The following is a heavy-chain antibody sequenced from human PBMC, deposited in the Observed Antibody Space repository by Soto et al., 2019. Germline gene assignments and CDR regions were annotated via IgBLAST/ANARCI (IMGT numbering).Heavy chain of an antibody. J-gene: IGHJ4*02. CDR3: ARLGYPPAAGTDY. Sequence: SETLSLTCAVSGGSISSGGYSWSWIRQPPGKGLEWIGYIYHSGSTYYNPSLKSRVTISVDTSKNQFSLKLSSVTAADTAVYYCARLGYPPAAGTDYWGQGTLVTVSS. CDR1: GGSISSGGYS. V-gene: IGHV4-30-2*01. CDR2: IYHSGST. D-gene: IGHD6-13*01.